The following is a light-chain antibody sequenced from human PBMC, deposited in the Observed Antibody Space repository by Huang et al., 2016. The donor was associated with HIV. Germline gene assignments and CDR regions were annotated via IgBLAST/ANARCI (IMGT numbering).Light chain of an antibody. V-gene: IGKV3-15*01. Sequence: EIVMTQSPATLSVSPGERATLSCRATQSVSRNLACYQQKPGQAPRLLIYGAATRAIGIPARFSGSGSGTEFTLTLSGLRSEDVAVYCYQQYNNWPPWTFGQGTKVEIK. CDR3: QQYNNWPPWT. CDR1: QSVSRN. J-gene: IGKJ1*01. CDR2: GAA.